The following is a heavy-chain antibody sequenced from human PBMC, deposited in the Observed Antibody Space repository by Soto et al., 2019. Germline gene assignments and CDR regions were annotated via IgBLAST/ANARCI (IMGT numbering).Heavy chain of an antibody. V-gene: IGHV2-5*02. CDR1: GFSLSTYGVG. CDR3: AHRPGLSMAFDY. CDR2: IYWDDDT. Sequence: QITLKESGPTLVKPTQTLTLTCNFSGFSLSTYGVGVGWIRQPPGKALEWLALIYWDDDTRFSPSLNSRLAITKDTSKSQVVLTMTHMDPVDTATYYCAHRPGLSMAFDYWGPGSLVTVSS. J-gene: IGHJ4*02. D-gene: IGHD3-10*01.